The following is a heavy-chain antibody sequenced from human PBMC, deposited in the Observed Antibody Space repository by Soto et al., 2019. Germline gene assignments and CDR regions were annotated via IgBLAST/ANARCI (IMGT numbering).Heavy chain of an antibody. CDR1: GGSFSGYY. CDR2: INHSGST. CDR3: ARHFSVDYFDY. Sequence: SETLSLTCAVYGGSFSGYYWSWIRQPPGKGLEWIGEINHSGSTNYNPSLKSRVTISVDRSKNQFSLKLTSVTAADTAVYYCARHFSVDYFDYWGQGALVTVSS. J-gene: IGHJ4*02. V-gene: IGHV4-34*01.